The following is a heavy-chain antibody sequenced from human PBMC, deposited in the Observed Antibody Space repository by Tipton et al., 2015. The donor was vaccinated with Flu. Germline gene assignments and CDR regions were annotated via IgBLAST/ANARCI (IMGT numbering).Heavy chain of an antibody. V-gene: IGHV3-23*01. Sequence: SLRLSCAVSGFTFSRYGMSWVRQAPGKGLEWVSGFSASRGTTYFADSVKGRFTISRDNYKNTLYLQMNNVRADDTAVYYCAKVIPEKVAGLDYWGQGTPVTVSS. CDR2: FSASRGTT. D-gene: IGHD6-19*01. CDR1: GFTFSRYG. CDR3: AKVIPEKVAGLDY. J-gene: IGHJ4*02.